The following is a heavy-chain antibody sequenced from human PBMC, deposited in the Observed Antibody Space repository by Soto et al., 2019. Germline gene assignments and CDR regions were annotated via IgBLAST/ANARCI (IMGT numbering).Heavy chain of an antibody. CDR2: TYYIGST. Sequence: SETLSLTCTVTGDSISSRIYYWGWIRHPPGKGLEWIGSTYYIGSTYNNTSLRSRLSMSIDTSKDQFSLRLKSVTAADTALYFCARQRTSVVTQAYFDVWGQGPL. CDR3: ARQRTSVVTQAYFDV. D-gene: IGHD2-21*02. V-gene: IGHV4-39*01. CDR1: GDSISSRIYY. J-gene: IGHJ4*02.